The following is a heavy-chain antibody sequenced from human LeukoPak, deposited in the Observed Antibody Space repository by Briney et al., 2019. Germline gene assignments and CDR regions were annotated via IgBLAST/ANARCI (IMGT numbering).Heavy chain of an antibody. V-gene: IGHV3-21*01. CDR2: ISSSSSYI. CDR1: GFTFDDYA. Sequence: GGSLRLSCAASGFTFDDYAMHWVRQAPGGGLEWVSSISSSSSYIYYADSVKGRFTSSRDNAKNSLYLQMNSLRADDTAVYYCARDCSSSSSSSCYPYYYYMDVWGKGTTVTVSS. CDR3: ARDCSSSSSSSCYPYYYYMDV. D-gene: IGHD2-2*01. J-gene: IGHJ6*03.